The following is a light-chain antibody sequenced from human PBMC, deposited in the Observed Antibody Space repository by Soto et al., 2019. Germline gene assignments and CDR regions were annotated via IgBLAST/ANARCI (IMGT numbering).Light chain of an antibody. V-gene: IGLV1-47*01. CDR1: SSNIGSNY. CDR2: RND. J-gene: IGLJ2*01. Sequence: QSVLTQPPSASGTPGQRVTISCSGSSSNIGSNYVYWYQQFPGSAPKLLIYRNDQRPSGVPGRFSGSKSGTSASLAISGPRSDDEADYYCAAWDDSLSAVVFGGGTKLTVL. CDR3: AAWDDSLSAVV.